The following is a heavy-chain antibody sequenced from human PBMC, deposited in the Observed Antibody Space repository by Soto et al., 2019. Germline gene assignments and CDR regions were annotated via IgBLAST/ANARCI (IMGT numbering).Heavy chain of an antibody. V-gene: IGHV1-18*01. CDR2: ISGYNGNT. CDR3: AKADSNYAGRFSYYYMDV. CDR1: GYTFRSYG. Sequence: WASVKVSCKASGYTFRSYGISWVRLAPGQGLEWMGWISGYNGNTHYSQKFQGKVTMTTDTSTSTAYMELRNLRSDDTAVYYCAKADSNYAGRFSYYYMDVWGTGTMVTVSS. J-gene: IGHJ6*03. D-gene: IGHD4-4*01.